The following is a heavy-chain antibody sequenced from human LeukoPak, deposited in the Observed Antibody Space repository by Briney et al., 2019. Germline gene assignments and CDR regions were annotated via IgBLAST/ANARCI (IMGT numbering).Heavy chain of an antibody. J-gene: IGHJ6*03. CDR3: ARGAAALDYMDV. V-gene: IGHV1-69*05. D-gene: IGHD6-13*01. CDR2: IIPIFGTA. Sequence: ASVKVSCKASGGTFSSYAISWVRQAPGQGLEWMGGIIPIFGTANYAQKFQGRVTITTDESTSTAYMELSSLRSGDTAVYYCARGAAALDYMDVWGKGTTVTVSS. CDR1: GGTFSSYA.